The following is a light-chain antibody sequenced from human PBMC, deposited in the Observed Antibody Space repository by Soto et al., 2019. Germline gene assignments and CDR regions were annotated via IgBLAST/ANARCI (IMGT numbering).Light chain of an antibody. CDR3: GTWDSSLSAGL. V-gene: IGLV1-51*02. J-gene: IGLJ2*01. Sequence: QSVLTQPPSVSAAPGQRVTISCSGSSSNIGNNYASWYQQFPGEAPKLLIYENDKRPSGIPDRLSGSKSGTSATLDITGLQTGDEADYYCGTWDSSLSAGLFGGGTKVTVL. CDR2: END. CDR1: SSNIGNNY.